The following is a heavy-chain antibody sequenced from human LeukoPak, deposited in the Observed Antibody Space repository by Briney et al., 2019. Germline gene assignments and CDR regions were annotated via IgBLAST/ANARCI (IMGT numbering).Heavy chain of an antibody. V-gene: IGHV3-30-3*01. CDR3: ARDGGGGLTAFDY. J-gene: IGHJ4*02. D-gene: IGHD2-15*01. CDR2: ISYDGSNK. CDR1: GFTFSSYA. Sequence: GGSLRLSCAASGFTFSSYAMHWVRQAPGKGLEWVAVISYDGSNKYYADSVKGRFTISRDNSKNTLYLQMNSLRAEDTAVYYRARDGGGGLTAFDYWGQGTLVTVSS.